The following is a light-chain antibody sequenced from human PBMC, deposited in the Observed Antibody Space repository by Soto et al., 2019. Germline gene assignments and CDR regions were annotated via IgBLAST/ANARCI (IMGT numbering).Light chain of an antibody. CDR3: TSYTTSSTLVV. CDR1: SSDVGGYDY. Sequence: QSVLTQPASVSGSPGQSITISCTGTSSDVGGYDYVSWYQHHPGKAPKLILYEVTHRPSGVSNRFSGSKSGNTASLTISGLQAEDEADYYCTSYTTSSTLVVFGTGTKVTVL. CDR2: EVT. J-gene: IGLJ1*01. V-gene: IGLV2-14*01.